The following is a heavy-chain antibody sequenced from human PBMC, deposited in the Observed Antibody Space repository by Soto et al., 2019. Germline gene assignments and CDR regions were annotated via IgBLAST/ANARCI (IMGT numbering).Heavy chain of an antibody. D-gene: IGHD3-16*02. J-gene: IGHJ4*02. Sequence: GGSLRLSCAASGFTFSSYAMSWVRQAPGKGLEWVSAISGSGGSTYYADSVKGRFTISRDNSKNTLYRQMNSLRAEDTAVYYCAKVPQDVRGSYRFGFDYWGQGTLVTVSS. CDR1: GFTFSSYA. V-gene: IGHV3-23*01. CDR2: ISGSGGST. CDR3: AKVPQDVRGSYRFGFDY.